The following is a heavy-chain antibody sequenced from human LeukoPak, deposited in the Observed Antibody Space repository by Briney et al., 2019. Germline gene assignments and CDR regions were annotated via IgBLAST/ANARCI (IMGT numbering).Heavy chain of an antibody. V-gene: IGHV3-7*01. CDR2: IKRDGSEK. CDR3: ASAAGWELGY. CDR1: GSTFSRYW. J-gene: IGHJ4*02. D-gene: IGHD3-10*01. Sequence: PGGSLRLSCAASGSTFSRYWMSWVRQTPEKGLEWVANIKRDGSEKNYVDSVKGRFTISRDNAKNSLYLQMNSLRAEDTAVYYCASAAGWELGYWGQGTLVTVSS.